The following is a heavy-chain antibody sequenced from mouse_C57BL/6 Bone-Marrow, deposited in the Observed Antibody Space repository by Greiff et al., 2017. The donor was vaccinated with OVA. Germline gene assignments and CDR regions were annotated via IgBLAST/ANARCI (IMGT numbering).Heavy chain of an antibody. Sequence: EVQLVESGGGLVQPKGSLKLSCAASGFSFNTYAMTWVRQAPGKGLEWVARIRSKSNNYATYYADSVKDRFTISRDDSESMLYLQMNNLKTEDTAMYYCVRHDWDVLAYWGQGTLVTVSA. D-gene: IGHD4-1*01. J-gene: IGHJ3*01. CDR3: VRHDWDVLAY. V-gene: IGHV10-1*01. CDR2: IRSKSNNYAT. CDR1: GFSFNTYA.